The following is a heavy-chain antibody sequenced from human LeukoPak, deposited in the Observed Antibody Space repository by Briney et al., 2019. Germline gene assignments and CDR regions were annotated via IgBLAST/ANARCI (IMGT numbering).Heavy chain of an antibody. Sequence: TSETLSLTCTVSGDSVSSTSFYWGWIRQPPGEGLEWIASTYYSGNSYYNTSLKSRVSISVDTSEDQVSLKLSSVTAADTAVYYCASQGSSIRRPSDSWGQGTLVIVSS. CDR3: ASQGSSIRRPSDS. CDR2: TYYSGNS. V-gene: IGHV4-39*01. CDR1: GDSVSSTSFY. J-gene: IGHJ4*02. D-gene: IGHD6-13*01.